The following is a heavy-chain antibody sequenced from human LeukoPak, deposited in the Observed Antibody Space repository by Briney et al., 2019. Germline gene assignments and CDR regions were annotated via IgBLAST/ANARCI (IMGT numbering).Heavy chain of an antibody. CDR1: GGSISSSNW. CDR3: ARKQSSAGAAGGTFDY. V-gene: IGHV4-4*02. CDR2: LYHSGST. D-gene: IGHD6-13*01. J-gene: IGHJ4*02. Sequence: SETLSLTCAVSGGSISSSNWWSWLRQPPGKGLEWVGELYHSGSTNYNASLKSRVTISVDTSKNQFSLKLTSVAAADTAVYYCARKQSSAGAAGGTFDYWGQGTLVTVSS.